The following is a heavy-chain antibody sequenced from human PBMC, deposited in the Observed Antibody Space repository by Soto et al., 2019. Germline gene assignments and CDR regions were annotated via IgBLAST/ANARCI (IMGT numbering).Heavy chain of an antibody. CDR1: GGSISSYY. CDR2: IYYSGST. D-gene: IGHD1-1*01. CDR3: ARGAWKDYYYYYYMDG. J-gene: IGHJ6*03. V-gene: IGHV4-59*01. Sequence: SETLSLTCTVSGGSISSYYWSWIRQPPGKGLEWIGYIYYSGSTNYNPSLKSRVTISVDTSKNQFSLKLSSVTAADTAVYYCARGAWKDYYYYYYMDGWGKGTTVTGSS.